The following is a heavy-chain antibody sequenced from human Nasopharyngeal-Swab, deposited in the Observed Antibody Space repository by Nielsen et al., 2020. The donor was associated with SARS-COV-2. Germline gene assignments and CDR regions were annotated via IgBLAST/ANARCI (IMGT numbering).Heavy chain of an antibody. CDR1: CYTFTSYY. D-gene: IGHD2/OR15-2a*01. J-gene: IGHJ4*02. CDR3: ARGVSNGDYVEY. Sequence: ASLQVSCNASCYTFTSYYMHWVRQAPGQGLEWMGIINPSGGSTSYAQKFQGRVTMTRDTSTSTAYMELSSLRSEDTAVYYCARGVSNGDYVEYWGQGTLVTVSS. V-gene: IGHV1-46*01. CDR2: INPSGGST.